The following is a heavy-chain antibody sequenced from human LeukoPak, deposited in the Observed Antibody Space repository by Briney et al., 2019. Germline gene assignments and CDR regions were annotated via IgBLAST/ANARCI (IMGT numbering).Heavy chain of an antibody. CDR3: ARHSPIVVVPAYDY. CDR2: IYPGDSDT. V-gene: IGHV5-51*01. Sequence: GESLKISCKGSGYSFTSYWIGWVRQMPGKGREWMGIIYPGDSDTRYSPSFQGQVTISADKSISTAYLQWSSLKASDTAMYYCARHSPIVVVPAYDYWGQGTLVSVSS. J-gene: IGHJ4*02. D-gene: IGHD2-2*01. CDR1: GYSFTSYW.